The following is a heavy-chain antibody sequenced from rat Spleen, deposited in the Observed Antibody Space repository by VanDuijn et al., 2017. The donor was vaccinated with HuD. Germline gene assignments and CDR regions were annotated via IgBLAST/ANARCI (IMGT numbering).Heavy chain of an antibody. Sequence: EVQLVESGGGLVQPGRSLKLSCAASGFTFSDYNMAWVRQAPKKGLEWVATIRYESSSTYYGDSVKGRFTISRDNAKSSLYLQMDSLRSEDTATYYCTRHGIDYGYNYGGDVMDAWGQGASVTVSS. CDR1: GFTFSDYN. J-gene: IGHJ4*01. D-gene: IGHD1-9*01. V-gene: IGHV5-7*01. CDR2: IRYESSST. CDR3: TRHGIDYGYNYGGDVMDA.